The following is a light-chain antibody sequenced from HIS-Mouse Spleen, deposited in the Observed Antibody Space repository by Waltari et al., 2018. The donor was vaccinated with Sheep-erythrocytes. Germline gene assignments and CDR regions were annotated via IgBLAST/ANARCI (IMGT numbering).Light chain of an antibody. CDR2: DVS. CDR3: SSYTSSSTLV. Sequence: QSALTQPASVSGSPGQSITISCTGTRSDVGGYNYVSWYQQHPGKAPKLLIYDVSTRPSGVSNRVSGSKSGNTASLTISGLQAEDEADYYCSSYTSSSTLVFGTGTKVTVL. V-gene: IGLV2-14*03. CDR1: RSDVGGYNY. J-gene: IGLJ1*01.